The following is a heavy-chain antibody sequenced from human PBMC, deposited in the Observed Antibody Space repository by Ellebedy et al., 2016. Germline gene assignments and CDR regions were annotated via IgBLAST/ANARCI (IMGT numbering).Heavy chain of an antibody. CDR1: GYTFTSYG. CDR2: IIPILDIA. Sequence: ASVKVSCKASGYTFTSYGISWVRQAPGQGLEWMGRIIPILDIANYAQKFQGRVTITADTSTSTAYMELRSLRSDDTAVYYCARDSRVTFGGLIVYFDFWGQGTLVTVSS. D-gene: IGHD3-16*02. J-gene: IGHJ4*02. V-gene: IGHV1-69*04. CDR3: ARDSRVTFGGLIVYFDF.